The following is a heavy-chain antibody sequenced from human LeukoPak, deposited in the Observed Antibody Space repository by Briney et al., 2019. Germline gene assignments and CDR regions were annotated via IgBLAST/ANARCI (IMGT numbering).Heavy chain of an antibody. Sequence: SQTLSLTCAISGDSVSSNSAAWNWIRQSPSRGLEWLGRTYYRSKWYNDYAVSVKSRITINPDTSKNQFSLQLNSVTPEDTAVYYCARALRYCSSTSCYKAAVYYYYYYYMDVWGKGTTVTVSS. CDR2: TYYRSKWYN. CDR1: GDSVSSNSAA. J-gene: IGHJ6*03. V-gene: IGHV6-1*01. D-gene: IGHD2-2*02. CDR3: ARALRYCSSTSCYKAAVYYYYYYYMDV.